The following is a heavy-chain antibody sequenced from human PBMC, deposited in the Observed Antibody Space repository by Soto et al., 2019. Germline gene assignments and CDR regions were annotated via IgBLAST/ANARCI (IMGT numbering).Heavy chain of an antibody. CDR1: GFTFSAYS. CDR3: ARDYHYAFDF. D-gene: IGHD2-2*01. Sequence: GGSLRLSCAASGFTFSAYSMNWVRQAPGKGLEWISYIRTSPTTIHYADSVKGRFTISRDNAKNSLYLQMNSLRAEDTAIYYCARDYHYAFDFWGQGTLVTVSS. CDR2: IRTSPTTI. J-gene: IGHJ4*02. V-gene: IGHV3-48*01.